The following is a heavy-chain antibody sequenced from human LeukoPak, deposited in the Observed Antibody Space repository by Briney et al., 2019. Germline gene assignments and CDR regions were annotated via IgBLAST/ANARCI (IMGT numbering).Heavy chain of an antibody. CDR3: ARGRPFDY. CDR1: GFIFSDYW. J-gene: IGHJ4*01. CDR2: IRQDGSDT. Sequence: GGSLRLSCTASGFIFSDYWMTWVRQAPGKGLEWVAAIRQDGSDTYYVDSVKGRFTISRDNAKNSLYLQMNSLRAEDTAVYYCARGRPFDYWGHGTLVTVSS. V-gene: IGHV3-7*05.